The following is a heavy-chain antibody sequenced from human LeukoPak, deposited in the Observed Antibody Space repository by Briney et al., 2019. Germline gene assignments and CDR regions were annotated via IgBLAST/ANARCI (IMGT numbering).Heavy chain of an antibody. CDR3: ASSTTYYYGSGSYFDD. CDR1: GFTFSSYS. D-gene: IGHD3-10*01. J-gene: IGHJ4*02. CDR2: ISSSSSYI. Sequence: GGSLRLSCAASGFTFSSYSMNWVRQAPAKGLEWVSSISSSSSYIYYADSVKGRFTISRDNAKNSLYLQMNSLRAEDTAVHYCASSTTYYYGSGSYFDDWGQGTLVTVSS. V-gene: IGHV3-21*01.